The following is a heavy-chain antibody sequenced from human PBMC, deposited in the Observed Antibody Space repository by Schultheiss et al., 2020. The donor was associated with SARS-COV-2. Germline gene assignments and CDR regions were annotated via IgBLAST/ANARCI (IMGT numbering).Heavy chain of an antibody. V-gene: IGHV4-31*03. J-gene: IGHJ5*02. CDR3: ARDHSAAAGTPGP. Sequence: SETLSLTCTVSGGSISSGGYYWSWIRQHPGKGLEWIGYIYYSGSTYYNPSLKSRVTISVDTSKNQFSLKLSSVTAAHTAVYYCARDHSAAAGTPGPWGQGTLVTVSS. CDR1: GGSISSGGYY. D-gene: IGHD6-13*01. CDR2: IYYSGST.